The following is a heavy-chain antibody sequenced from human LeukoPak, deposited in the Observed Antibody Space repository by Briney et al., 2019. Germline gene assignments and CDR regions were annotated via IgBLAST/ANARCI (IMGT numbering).Heavy chain of an antibody. CDR3: ARAEYYYGSGSYLHYYYMDV. CDR1: GFTFSSYW. V-gene: IGHV3-74*01. D-gene: IGHD3-10*01. J-gene: IGHJ6*03. CDR2: INSDGSST. Sequence: GGSLRLSCAASGFTFSSYWMHRVRQAPGKGLVWVSRINSDGSSTSYADSVKGRFTISRDNAKNTLYLQMNSLRAEDTAVYYCARAEYYYGSGSYLHYYYMDVWGKGTTVTISS.